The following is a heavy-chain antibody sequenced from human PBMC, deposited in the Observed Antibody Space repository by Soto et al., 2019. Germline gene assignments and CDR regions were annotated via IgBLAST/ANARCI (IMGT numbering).Heavy chain of an antibody. Sequence: SETLSLTCTVSGGSISSYYWSCIRQPPGKGLEWIGYIYYSGSTNYNPSLKSRVTISVDTSKNQFSLKLSSVTAADTAVYYCARMTFDDYFDYWGQGTLVTVSS. CDR3: ARMTFDDYFDY. D-gene: IGHD2-21*02. J-gene: IGHJ4*02. CDR1: GGSISSYY. V-gene: IGHV4-59*01. CDR2: IYYSGST.